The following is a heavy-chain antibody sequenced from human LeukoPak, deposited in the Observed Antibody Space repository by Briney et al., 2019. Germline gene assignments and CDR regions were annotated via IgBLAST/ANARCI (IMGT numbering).Heavy chain of an antibody. CDR3: AREWEALAAFDI. CDR2: IIPIFGTA. D-gene: IGHD1-26*01. CDR1: GGTFSSYA. V-gene: IGHV1-69*13. J-gene: IGHJ3*02. Sequence: SVKVSCKASGGTFSSYAISWVRQAPGQGLEWMGGIIPIFGTANYAQKFQGRVTITADESTSTAYMEMSSLRSEDTAVYYCAREWEALAAFDIWGQGTMVTVSS.